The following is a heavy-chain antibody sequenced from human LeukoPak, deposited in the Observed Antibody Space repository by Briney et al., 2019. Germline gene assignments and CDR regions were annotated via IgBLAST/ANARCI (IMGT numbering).Heavy chain of an antibody. CDR2: ISYDGSNK. CDR3: AKGLPRFDY. J-gene: IGHJ4*02. Sequence: GGSLRLSCAASGFTFSSYGMHWVRQAPGKGLEWVAVISYDGSNKYYADSVKGRFTISRDNPKNTLYLQMNSLRAEDTAVYYCAKGLPRFDYWGQGTLVTVSS. D-gene: IGHD4-11*01. V-gene: IGHV3-30*18. CDR1: GFTFSSYG.